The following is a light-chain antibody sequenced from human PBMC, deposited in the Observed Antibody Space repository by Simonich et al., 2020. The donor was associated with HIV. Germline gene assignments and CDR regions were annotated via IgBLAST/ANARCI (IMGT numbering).Light chain of an antibody. Sequence: QSALTQPASVSGSPGQSITISCTGTCSDVGSYNLVSWYQQHPDKAPKLMIYEGSKRPSGVSNRFSGSKSGNTASLTISGLQAEDEADYYCCSYAGSSTLVFGGGTKLTVL. CDR1: CSDVGSYNL. CDR3: CSYAGSSTLV. CDR2: EGS. J-gene: IGLJ3*02. V-gene: IGLV2-23*01.